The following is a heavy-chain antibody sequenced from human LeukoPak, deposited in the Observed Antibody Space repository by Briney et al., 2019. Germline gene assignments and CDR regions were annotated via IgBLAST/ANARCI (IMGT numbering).Heavy chain of an antibody. J-gene: IGHJ4*02. D-gene: IGHD3-10*01. CDR3: AKRNTMVRGGPCFDY. CDR2: IFGNGDTT. CDR1: GFTFDDYG. V-gene: IGHV3-23*01. Sequence: PGGSLRLSSADSGFTFDDYGLSWVRQVPGKGLEWVTIIFGNGDTTYYADSVKGRFTVSRDNSKDTLYLQMNDLRPDDTAIYYCAKRNTMVRGGPCFDYWGQGLLVTVSS.